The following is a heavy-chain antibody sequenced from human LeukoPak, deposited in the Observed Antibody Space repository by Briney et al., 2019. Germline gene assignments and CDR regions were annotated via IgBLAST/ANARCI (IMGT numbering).Heavy chain of an antibody. CDR2: IRFGGSTK. CDR1: GFTFSSYG. V-gene: IGHV3-30*02. CDR3: AKSSYCSSTSCYLPLDY. D-gene: IGHD2-2*01. J-gene: IGHJ4*02. Sequence: GGSLRLSCAASGFTFSSYGMHWVRQAPGKGLEWVAFIRFGGSTKYYADSVKGRYTISRDNSENTLYLQMNSLRAEDTAVYYCAKSSYCSSTSCYLPLDYWGQGTLVSVSS.